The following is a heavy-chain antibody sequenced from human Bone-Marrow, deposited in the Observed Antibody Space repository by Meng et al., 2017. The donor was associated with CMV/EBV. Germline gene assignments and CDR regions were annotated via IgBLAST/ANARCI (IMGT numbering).Heavy chain of an antibody. CDR1: GGSISSYY. CDR2: IYYSGST. J-gene: IGHJ5*02. CDR3: ARAGDGHYPGNP. D-gene: IGHD2-21*01. Sequence: SETLSLTCTVSGGSISSYYWSWIRQPPGKGLEWIGYIYYSGSTNYNPSLKSRVTISVDTSKNQFSLKLSSATAADTAVYYCARAGDGHYPGNPWGQGTLVTVSS. V-gene: IGHV4-59*01.